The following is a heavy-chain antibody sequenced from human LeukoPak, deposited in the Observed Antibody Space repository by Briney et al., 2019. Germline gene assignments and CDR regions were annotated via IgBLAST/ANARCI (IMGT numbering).Heavy chain of an antibody. Sequence: GGSLRLSCAASGFAFSTYGMHWVRQAPGKGLEWVTVIWYDGSNKYYADSVKGRFTISRDNSKNTLYLQMSSLRAEDTAVFYCARGGARSSSYYYYGMDVWGLGTTVTVSS. CDR2: IWYDGSNK. CDR3: ARGGARSSSYYYYGMDV. V-gene: IGHV3-33*01. CDR1: GFAFSTYG. D-gene: IGHD6-13*01. J-gene: IGHJ6*02.